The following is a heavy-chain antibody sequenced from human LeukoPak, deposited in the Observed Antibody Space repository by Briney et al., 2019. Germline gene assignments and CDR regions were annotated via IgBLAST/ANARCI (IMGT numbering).Heavy chain of an antibody. CDR2: INHSGST. J-gene: IGHJ6*02. V-gene: IGHV4-38-2*02. Sequence: SETLSLTCTVSGYSISSGYYWGWIRQPPGKGLEWIGSINHSGSTYYNPSLKSRVTISVDTSKNQFSLKLSSVAAADTAVYYCARGRSPDVWGQGTTVTVSS. CDR1: GYSISSGYY. CDR3: ARGRSPDV.